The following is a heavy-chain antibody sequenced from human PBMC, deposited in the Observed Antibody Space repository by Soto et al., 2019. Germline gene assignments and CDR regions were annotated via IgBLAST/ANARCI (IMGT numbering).Heavy chain of an antibody. D-gene: IGHD3-22*01. V-gene: IGHV1-2*02. CDR3: ARLRVPYDSLGYPYDAFDI. J-gene: IGHJ3*02. CDR1: EYTFTDYF. CDR2: INPDSGGT. Sequence: QVQLVQSGAEVKKPGASMKVSCKASEYTFTDYFIHWVRQAPGQGLEWMGWINPDSGGTNFAQKFQGRITMSRDTSISTAYMELGRLRSDGAAVYYCARLRVPYDSLGYPYDAFDIWGPGTMVTVSS.